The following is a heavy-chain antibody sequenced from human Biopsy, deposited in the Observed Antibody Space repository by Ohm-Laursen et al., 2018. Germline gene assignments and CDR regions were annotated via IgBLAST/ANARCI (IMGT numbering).Heavy chain of an antibody. CDR3: ARGSGSGFYFGQ. CDR2: IYAGATT. D-gene: IGHD2-15*01. Sequence: SLRLSCAASGFSVSSYDMSWVRLAPGKGLEWVSVIYAGATTYYPDSVKGRFTISRDNSRNTVYLQMDSLRGEDTAVYFCARGSGSGFYFGQWGQGTLVTVSS. CDR1: GFSVSSYD. V-gene: IGHV3-66*01. J-gene: IGHJ4*02.